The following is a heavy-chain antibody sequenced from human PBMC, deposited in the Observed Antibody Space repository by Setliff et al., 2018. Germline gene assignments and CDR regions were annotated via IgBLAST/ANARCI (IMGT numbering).Heavy chain of an antibody. D-gene: IGHD4-4*01. CDR1: GFTFSSYS. CDR2: ISSSSTTI. CDR3: AKPTTVTTTHYYYYMDV. V-gene: IGHV3-48*01. J-gene: IGHJ6*03. Sequence: GGSLRLSCAGSGFTFSSYSMNWVRQAPGKGLEWVSYISSSSTTIYYADSVKGRFTISRDNANHSLYLQMSSLRAEDTAVYYCAKPTTVTTTHYYYYMDVWGKGTTVTVSS.